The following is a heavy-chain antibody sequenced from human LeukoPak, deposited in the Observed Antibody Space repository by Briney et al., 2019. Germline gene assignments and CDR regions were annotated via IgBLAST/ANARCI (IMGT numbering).Heavy chain of an antibody. CDR3: ARSGDRPFDY. Sequence: PSETLSLTCAVYGGSFSGYYWSWIRQPPGKGLEWIGEINHSGSTNYNPSLKSRVTISVDTSKNQFSLKLSSVTAADTAVYYCARSGDRPFDYWGQGTLVTVSS. D-gene: IGHD3-10*01. J-gene: IGHJ4*02. V-gene: IGHV4-34*01. CDR1: GGSFSGYY. CDR2: INHSGST.